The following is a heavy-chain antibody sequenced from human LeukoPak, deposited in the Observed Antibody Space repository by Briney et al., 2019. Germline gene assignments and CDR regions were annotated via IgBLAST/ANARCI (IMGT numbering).Heavy chain of an antibody. Sequence: PSETLSLTCTVSGGSISSYYWSWIRQPPGKGLEWIGYIYYSGSTNYNPSLKSRVTISVDTSKNQFSLKLSSVTAADTAVYYCAREGYYYDSSGYYLLDYWGQGTLVTVSS. D-gene: IGHD3-22*01. CDR3: AREGYYYDSSGYYLLDY. CDR2: IYYSGST. CDR1: GGSISSYY. V-gene: IGHV4-59*12. J-gene: IGHJ4*02.